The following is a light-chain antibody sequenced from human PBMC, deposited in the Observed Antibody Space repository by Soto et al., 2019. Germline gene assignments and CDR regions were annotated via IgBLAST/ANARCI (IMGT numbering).Light chain of an antibody. CDR2: DTS. Sequence: ELVLTQSPGTLSLSPGARATLSCRASQSVGSFLAWYQQKPGQAPILLIYDTSIRATGIPARFSGSGSGTDFTLTISSLEPEEFAVYYCQQRNSWPPTFTFGQGTRLEIK. J-gene: IGKJ5*01. CDR1: QSVGSF. V-gene: IGKV3-11*01. CDR3: QQRNSWPPTFT.